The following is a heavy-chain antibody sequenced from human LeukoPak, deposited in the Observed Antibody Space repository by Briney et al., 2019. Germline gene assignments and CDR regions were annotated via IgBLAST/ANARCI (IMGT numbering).Heavy chain of an antibody. CDR1: GFTFSTYS. CDR3: ARQCCYYDSNESCDY. J-gene: IGHJ4*02. CDR2: ISSGRGCI. V-gene: IGHV3-21*01. Sequence: GGSLTLSCAASGFTFSTYSTNWVRQAPGKGLEWVSSISSGRGCIYYADSVKGRFSISRDNAKNSLYLQMNSLRAEDTAVYYCARQCCYYDSNESCDYWGQGTLVTVSS. D-gene: IGHD3-22*01.